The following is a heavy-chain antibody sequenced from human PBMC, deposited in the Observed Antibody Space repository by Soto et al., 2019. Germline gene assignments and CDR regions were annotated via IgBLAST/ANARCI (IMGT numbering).Heavy chain of an antibody. D-gene: IGHD3-22*01. CDR2: IIPIFGTA. CDR1: GGTFSSYA. CDR3: ASSQPYYYDSSGDYDYYYGMDV. V-gene: IGHV1-69*13. Sequence: GASVKVSCKASGGTFSSYAISWVRQAPGQGLEWMGGIIPIFGTANYAQKFQGRVTITADESTSAAYMELSSMRSEDTAVYYCASSQPYYYDSSGDYDYYYGMDVWGQGTTVTVSS. J-gene: IGHJ6*02.